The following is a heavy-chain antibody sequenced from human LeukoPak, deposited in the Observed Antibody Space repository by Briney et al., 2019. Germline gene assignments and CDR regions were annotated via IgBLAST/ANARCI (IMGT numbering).Heavy chain of an antibody. D-gene: IGHD1-26*01. J-gene: IGHJ5*02. V-gene: IGHV4-34*01. CDR3: AGSRTWTWKLESLPWFDP. Sequence: SETLSLTCAVYGGSFSGYYWSWIRQPPGKGLEWIGSIYHSGSTYYNPSLKSRVTISVDTSKNQFSLKLSSVTAADTAVYYCAGSRTWTWKLESLPWFDPWGQGTLVTVSS. CDR1: GGSFSGYY. CDR2: IYHSGST.